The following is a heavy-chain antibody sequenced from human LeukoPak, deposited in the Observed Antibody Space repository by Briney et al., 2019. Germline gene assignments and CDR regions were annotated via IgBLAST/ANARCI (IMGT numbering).Heavy chain of an antibody. CDR3: AQGTRRGRVY. J-gene: IGHJ4*02. CDR1: GFTFSSYG. D-gene: IGHD6-25*01. CDR2: ISYDGSNK. V-gene: IGHV3-30*18. Sequence: GRSLRLSCAASGFTFSSYGMHWVRQAPGNGLEWVAVISYDGSNKYYADSVKGRFTISRDNSKNTLYLQMNSLRAEDTAVYYCAQGTRRGRVYWGQGTLVTVSS.